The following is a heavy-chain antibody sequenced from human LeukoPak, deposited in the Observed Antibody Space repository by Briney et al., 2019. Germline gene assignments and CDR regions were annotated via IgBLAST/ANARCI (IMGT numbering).Heavy chain of an antibody. J-gene: IGHJ4*02. CDR1: GGSISSYY. CDR2: IYYSGST. CDR3: ARGPSGYHNT. D-gene: IGHD5-12*01. V-gene: IGHV4-59*01. Sequence: SETLSLTCTVSGGSISSYYWSWVRQPPGKGLEWIGYIYYSGSTNYNPSLKSRVTISVDTSKNQFSLKLSSVTAADTAVYYCARGPSGYHNTGGQGTLVTVSS.